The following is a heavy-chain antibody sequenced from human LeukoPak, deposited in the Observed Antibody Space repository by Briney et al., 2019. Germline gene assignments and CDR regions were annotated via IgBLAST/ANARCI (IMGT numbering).Heavy chain of an antibody. Sequence: GGSLRLSCAASGFTVSSNYMNRVRQAPGKGLEWVSVIYSGGSTYYADSVKGRFTISRDNSKNMLYLQMNSLRAEDTAVYYYARGTHCSSTSCYDQFDYWGQGTLVTVSS. V-gene: IGHV3-53*01. D-gene: IGHD2-2*01. CDR2: IYSGGST. CDR3: ARGTHCSSTSCYDQFDY. CDR1: GFTVSSNY. J-gene: IGHJ4*02.